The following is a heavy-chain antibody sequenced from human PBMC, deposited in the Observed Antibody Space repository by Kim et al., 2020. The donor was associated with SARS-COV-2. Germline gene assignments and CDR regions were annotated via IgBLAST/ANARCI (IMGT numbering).Heavy chain of an antibody. CDR2: IYASGTIS. Sequence: GGSLRLSCAASGFTFSSHAMSWVRQAPGKGLEWVSVIYASGTISQYADSVKGRFSNSRDNSENTLFLHMNMLRAEDTAVYYCAKDQKGTHVGTDFDYWGQGTQVSVSS. CDR3: AKDQKGTHVGTDFDY. J-gene: IGHJ4*02. V-gene: IGHV3-23*03. CDR1: GFTFSSHA. D-gene: IGHD1-7*01.